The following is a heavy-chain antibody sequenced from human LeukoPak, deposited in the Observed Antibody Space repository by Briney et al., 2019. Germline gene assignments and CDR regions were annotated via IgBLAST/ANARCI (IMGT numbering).Heavy chain of an antibody. Sequence: NPSETLSLTCTVSGYSISGGYYWSWIRQPPGKGLEWIGEINHSGSTNYNPSLKSRVTISVDTSKNQFSLKLSSVTAADTAVYYCAAYIADSNWFDPWGQGTLVTVSS. J-gene: IGHJ5*02. V-gene: IGHV4-34*01. CDR2: INHSGST. D-gene: IGHD6-13*01. CDR1: GYSISGGYY. CDR3: AAYIADSNWFDP.